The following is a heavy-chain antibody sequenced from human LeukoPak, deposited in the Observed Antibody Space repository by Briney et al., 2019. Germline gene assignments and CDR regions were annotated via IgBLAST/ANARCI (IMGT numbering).Heavy chain of an antibody. Sequence: SETLSLTCTVSGGSISSYYWGWIRQPPGKGLEWIGCSLYSGNINYNPSLKSRVSISVDTSKNQFSLKLSSVTAADTAVYYCAGYSYGYDRNWFDPWGQGTLVTVSS. CDR2: SLYSGNI. D-gene: IGHD5-18*01. J-gene: IGHJ5*02. V-gene: IGHV4-59*01. CDR1: GGSISSYY. CDR3: AGYSYGYDRNWFDP.